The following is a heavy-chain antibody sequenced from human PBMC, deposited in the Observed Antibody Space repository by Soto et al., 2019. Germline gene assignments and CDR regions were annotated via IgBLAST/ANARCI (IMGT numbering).Heavy chain of an antibody. CDR1: AGSLTMHY. J-gene: IGHJ4*02. CDR2: IDQRGRT. Sequence: ASQTRSLTCALYAGSLTMHYWSWIRQPPGKGLEWIGEIDQRGRTNSSPSLRSRITISVDTSKNQFSLNLISVAAADAAVYYCAGVRRDVGIRPDNHARGFESWGQGVMVTVSS. CDR3: AGVRRDVGIRPDNHARGFES. V-gene: IGHV4-34*01. D-gene: IGHD1-26*01.